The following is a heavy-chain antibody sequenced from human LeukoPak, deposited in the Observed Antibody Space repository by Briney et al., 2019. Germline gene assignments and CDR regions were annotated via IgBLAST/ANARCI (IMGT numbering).Heavy chain of an antibody. CDR2: IYYSGST. D-gene: IGHD1-14*01. V-gene: IGHV4-59*08. J-gene: IGHJ6*02. CDR1: GGSISSYY. CDR3: ARYHPPYYYYGMDV. Sequence: TPSETLSLTCTVSGGSISSYYWSWIWQPPGKGLEWIGYIYYSGSTNYNPSLKSRVTISVDTSKNQFSLKLSSVTAADTAVYYCARYHPPYYYYGMDVWGQGTTVTVSS.